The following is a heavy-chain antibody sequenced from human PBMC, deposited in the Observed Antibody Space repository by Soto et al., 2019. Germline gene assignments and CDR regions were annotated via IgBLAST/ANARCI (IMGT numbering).Heavy chain of an antibody. Sequence: QLQLQESGPGLVKPSETLSLTCTVSGGSISSSSYYWGWIRQPPGKGLEWIGSIYYSGSTYYNPSLNRRLXISVDTSKNQFSLKLSSVTAADTAVYYCASPKIAFYNWFDPWGQGTLVTVSS. J-gene: IGHJ5*02. D-gene: IGHD3-3*02. CDR1: GGSISSSSYY. CDR2: IYYSGST. V-gene: IGHV4-39*01. CDR3: ASPKIAFYNWFDP.